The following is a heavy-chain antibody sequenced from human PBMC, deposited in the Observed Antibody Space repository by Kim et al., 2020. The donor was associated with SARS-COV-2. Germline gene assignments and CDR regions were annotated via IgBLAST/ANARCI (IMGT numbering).Heavy chain of an antibody. CDR2: ISYDGSNK. V-gene: IGHV3-30*18. J-gene: IGHJ6*01. CDR3: AKDWVMVRGVINHYYYYG. Sequence: GGSLRLSCAASGFTFSSYGMHWVRQAPGKGLEWVAVISYDGSNKYYADSVKGRFTISRDNSKNTLYLQMNSLRAEDTAVYYCAKDWVMVRGVINHYYYYG. D-gene: IGHD3-10*01. CDR1: GFTFSSYG.